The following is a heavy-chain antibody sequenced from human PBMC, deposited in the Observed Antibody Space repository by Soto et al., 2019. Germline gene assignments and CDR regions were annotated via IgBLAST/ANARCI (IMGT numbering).Heavy chain of an antibody. J-gene: IGHJ4*02. CDR1: GGSISSGGYY. V-gene: IGHV4-31*03. D-gene: IGHD3-9*01. CDR2: IYYSGST. Sequence: SETLSLTCTVSGGSISSGGYYWSWIRQHPGKGLGWIGYIYYSGSTYYNPSLKSRVTISVDTSKNQFSLKLSSVTAADTAVYYCASCSPYYDILTGYYIHNYFDYWGQGTLVTVSS. CDR3: ASCSPYYDILTGYYIHNYFDY.